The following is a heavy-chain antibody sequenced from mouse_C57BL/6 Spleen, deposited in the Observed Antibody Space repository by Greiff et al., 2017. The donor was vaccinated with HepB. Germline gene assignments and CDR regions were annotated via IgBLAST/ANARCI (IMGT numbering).Heavy chain of an antibody. CDR1: GYAFSSSW. V-gene: IGHV1-82*01. D-gene: IGHD4-1*01. Sequence: QVQLQQSGPELVKPGASVKISCKASGYAFSSSWMNWVKQRPGKGLEWIGRIYPGDGDTNYNGKFKGKATLTADKSSRTAYMQLSSLTSEDSAVYFCANWDGAYWGQGTLVTVSA. CDR2: IYPGDGDT. CDR3: ANWDGAY. J-gene: IGHJ3*01.